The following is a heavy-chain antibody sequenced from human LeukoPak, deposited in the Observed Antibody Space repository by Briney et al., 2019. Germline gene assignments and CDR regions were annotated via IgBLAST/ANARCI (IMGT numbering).Heavy chain of an antibody. V-gene: IGHV4-39*01. CDR3: ARHRGGYYRTAFDF. CDR2: FIYGGTT. CDR1: GESISTTNYY. D-gene: IGHD3-22*01. J-gene: IGHJ4*02. Sequence: SETLSPTCTVSGESISTTNYYWGWIRQSPGKGLEWAGSFIYGGTTYYNESLQSRLTISADASKNQFSLTLSSVTAADTAVYYCARHRGGYYRTAFDFWGQGTLVTVSS.